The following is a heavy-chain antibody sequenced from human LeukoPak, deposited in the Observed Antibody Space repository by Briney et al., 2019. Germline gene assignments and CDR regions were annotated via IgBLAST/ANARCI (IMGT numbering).Heavy chain of an antibody. Sequence: GGSLRLSCEASGFTFSTFAMIWVRQPPGKGLEWVSSIFPSGGEIHYADSVRGRFTISRDNSKSTLSLQMNSLRAEDTAIYYCAKDHGWLLYSWGQGTLVTVSS. J-gene: IGHJ4*02. CDR3: AKDHGWLLYS. V-gene: IGHV3-23*01. D-gene: IGHD3-9*01. CDR2: IFPSGGEI. CDR1: GFTFSTFA.